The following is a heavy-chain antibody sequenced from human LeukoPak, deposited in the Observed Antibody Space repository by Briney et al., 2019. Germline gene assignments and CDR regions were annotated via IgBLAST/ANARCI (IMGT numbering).Heavy chain of an antibody. CDR3: ARGITTTLSLDP. Sequence: SGGASIYYADSALGRFTISRDNANNSLYLHMNSLRAEDAAIYYCARGITTTLSLDPWGQGTLVSVSS. D-gene: IGHD1-14*01. CDR2: SGGASI. J-gene: IGHJ5*02. V-gene: IGHV3-11*01.